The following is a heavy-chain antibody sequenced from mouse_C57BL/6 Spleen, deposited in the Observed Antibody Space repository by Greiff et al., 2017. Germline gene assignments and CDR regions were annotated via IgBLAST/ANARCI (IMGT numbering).Heavy chain of an antibody. V-gene: IGHV1-53*01. CDR2: INPSNGGT. J-gene: IGHJ2*01. CDR1: GYTFTSYW. CDR3: ARYPYYYGSSSVYFDY. Sequence: QVQLQQPGTELVKPGASVKLSCKASGYTFTSYWMHWVKQRPGQGLEWIGNINPSNGGTNYNEKFKSKATLTVDKSSSTAYMQLSSLTSEDSAVYYCARYPYYYGSSSVYFDYWGQGTTITVSS. D-gene: IGHD1-1*01.